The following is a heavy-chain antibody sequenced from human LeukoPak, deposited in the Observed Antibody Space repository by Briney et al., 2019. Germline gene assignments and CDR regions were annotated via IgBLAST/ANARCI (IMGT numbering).Heavy chain of an antibody. D-gene: IGHD3-22*01. J-gene: IGHJ4*02. CDR2: ISVRSNYR. Sequence: GGSLRLSCAASGYTFSDFSVNWVRQAPGKGLEWVSSISVRSNYRFYADSVRGRFTISRDDASDSLFLQMNSLRAEDTAVYFCVRLRRNNDRSGYYYYYDYWGQGTLVTVSS. CDR1: GYTFSDFS. V-gene: IGHV3-21*01. CDR3: VRLRRNNDRSGYYYYYDY.